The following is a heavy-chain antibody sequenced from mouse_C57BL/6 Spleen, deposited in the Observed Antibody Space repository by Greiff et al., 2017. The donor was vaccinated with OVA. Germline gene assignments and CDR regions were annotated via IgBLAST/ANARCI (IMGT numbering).Heavy chain of an antibody. CDR3: AREKILGYGSSFDY. CDR2: IHPNSGST. J-gene: IGHJ2*01. V-gene: IGHV1-64*01. Sequence: QLQQSGAELVKPGASVKLSCKASGYTFTSYWMHWVKQRPGQGLEWIGMIHPNSGSTNYNEKFKSKATLTVDKSSSTAYMQLSSLTSEDSAVYYCAREKILGYGSSFDYWGQGTTLTVSS. D-gene: IGHD1-1*01. CDR1: GYTFTSYW.